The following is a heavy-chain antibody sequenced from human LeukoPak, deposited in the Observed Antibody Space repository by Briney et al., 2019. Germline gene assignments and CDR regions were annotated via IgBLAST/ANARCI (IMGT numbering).Heavy chain of an antibody. Sequence: LSLTCTVSGVSISSSNSYWGWIRQPPGKGLEWVALISYDGSNKYYADSAKGRFTISRDNSKNTLYLQMNSLRAEDTAVYYCARGPPMYSYGSSDYHYDYFHHWGQGALVTASS. CDR1: GVSISSSN. J-gene: IGHJ4*02. CDR3: ARGPPMYSYGSSDYHYDYFHH. CDR2: ISYDGSNK. D-gene: IGHD3-22*01. V-gene: IGHV3-30*04.